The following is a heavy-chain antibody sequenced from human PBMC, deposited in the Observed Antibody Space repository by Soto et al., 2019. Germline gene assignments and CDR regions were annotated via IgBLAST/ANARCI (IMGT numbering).Heavy chain of an antibody. J-gene: IGHJ4*02. CDR1: GGSISSYY. D-gene: IGHD3-10*01. CDR2: NQHSGSP. Sequence: PSETLSLTCPVSGGSISSYYWSWIRQPPGKGLEWIGYNQHSGSPFYNPSLSSRVTISVDTSQNRFSLRLNAVTAADTAVYYCATGELAAGELFFTYWGRGALVTVSS. CDR3: ATGELAAGELFFTY. V-gene: IGHV4-59*06.